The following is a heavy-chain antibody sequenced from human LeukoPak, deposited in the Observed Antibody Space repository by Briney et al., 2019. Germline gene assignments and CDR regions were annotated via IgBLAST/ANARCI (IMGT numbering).Heavy chain of an antibody. V-gene: IGHV3-74*01. Sequence: PGGSLRLSCVASGFTFSENWMHWVRQAPGKGLAWVSHINRDGGLTNYADSVKGRFTISRDNARNTVYLQMSSLGVEDTAIYFCAREEHRLTEAGTSAFDLGGQGTLVTVS. CDR3: AREEHRLTEAGTSAFDL. CDR1: GFTFSENW. CDR2: INRDGGLT. D-gene: IGHD6-13*01. J-gene: IGHJ3*01.